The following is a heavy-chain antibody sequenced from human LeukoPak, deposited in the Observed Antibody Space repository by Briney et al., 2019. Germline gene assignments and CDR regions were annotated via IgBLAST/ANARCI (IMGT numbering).Heavy chain of an antibody. CDR2: IYTSGST. V-gene: IGHV4-61*02. CDR3: AREGTALGYFDY. CDR1: GGSISSGSYY. J-gene: IGHJ4*02. Sequence: PSETLSLTCTVSGGSISSGSYYWSWIRQPAGKGLEWIGRIYTSGSTNYNPPLKSRVTISVDTSKNQFSLKLSSVTAADTAVYYCAREGTALGYFDYWGQGTLVTVSS. D-gene: IGHD1-1*01.